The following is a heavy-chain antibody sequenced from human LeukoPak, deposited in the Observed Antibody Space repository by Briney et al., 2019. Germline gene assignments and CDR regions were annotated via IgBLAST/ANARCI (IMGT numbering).Heavy chain of an antibody. CDR3: ARESDRTSSVAFDI. CDR1: GDSVSSSSAA. CDR2: TYYRSKWYN. J-gene: IGHJ3*02. Sequence: SQTLSLTCAISGDSVSSSSAAWSWIRQSPSRGLEWLGRTYYRSKWYNDYAVSVKSRITINPDTSKNQFSLQLNSMTPEDTAVYYCARESDRTSSVAFDIWGQGTMVTVSS. D-gene: IGHD6-6*01. V-gene: IGHV6-1*01.